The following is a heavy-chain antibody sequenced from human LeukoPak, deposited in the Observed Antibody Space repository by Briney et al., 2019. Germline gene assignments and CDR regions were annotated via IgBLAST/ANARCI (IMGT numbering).Heavy chain of an antibody. CDR2: IIPTFGTA. Sequence: SVKVSCKASGGTFRSYAISWVRQAPGQGLEWMGGIIPTFGTANYAQKFQGRVTLTEDEPTDTAYREPSRLRSEDTAVYYSANKRDWFPHGDNWFGAWGKGTLVTVA. CDR3: ANKRDWFPHGDNWFGA. J-gene: IGHJ5*02. V-gene: IGHV1-69*13. D-gene: IGHD3/OR15-3a*01. CDR1: GGTFRSYA.